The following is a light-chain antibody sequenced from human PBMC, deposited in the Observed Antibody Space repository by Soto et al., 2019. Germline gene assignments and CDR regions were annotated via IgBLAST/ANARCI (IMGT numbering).Light chain of an antibody. CDR3: QKYNRPPCT. CDR1: QGISKY. Sequence: DIQMTQSPSPLSASVGDRVTITCRASQGISKYLAWYQQKPGKAPKLLIYSASSFQSGVPSRFSGSGSGTDFTLTNSSLQPEDVATYYCQKYNRPPCTFDPGTKVDI. J-gene: IGKJ3*01. CDR2: SAS. V-gene: IGKV1-27*01.